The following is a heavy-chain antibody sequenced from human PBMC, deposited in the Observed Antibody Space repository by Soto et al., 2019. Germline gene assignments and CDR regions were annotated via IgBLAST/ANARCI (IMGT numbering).Heavy chain of an antibody. CDR3: ARREGGGSNA. CDR1: GYTFTSYD. D-gene: IGHD2-15*01. Sequence: QVQLVQSGAEVKNPGASVKVSCKASGYTFTSYDINWVRQATGQGLEWMGWMNPNSGNTGYAQKYQGRVTISRNPSLSTTYVELSTLRSQDTAVYYCARREGGGSNAWGQGSLATVSS. J-gene: IGHJ5*02. CDR2: MNPNSGNT. V-gene: IGHV1-8*01.